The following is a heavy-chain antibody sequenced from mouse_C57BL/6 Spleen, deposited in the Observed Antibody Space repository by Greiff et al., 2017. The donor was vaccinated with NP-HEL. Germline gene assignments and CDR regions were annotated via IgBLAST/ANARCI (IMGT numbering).Heavy chain of an antibody. CDR1: GYAFSSSW. Sequence: VQLQQSGPELVKPGASVKISCKASGYAFSSSWMNWVKQRPGKGLEWIGRIYPGDGDTNYNGKFKGKATLTADKSSSTAYMQLSSLTSEDSAVYFCARGGYYDYDGWYFDVWGTGTTVTVSS. CDR2: IYPGDGDT. V-gene: IGHV1-82*01. D-gene: IGHD2-4*01. J-gene: IGHJ1*03. CDR3: ARGGYYDYDGWYFDV.